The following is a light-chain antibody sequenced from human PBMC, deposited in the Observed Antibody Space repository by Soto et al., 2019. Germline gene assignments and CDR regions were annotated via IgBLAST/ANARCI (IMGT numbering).Light chain of an antibody. J-gene: IGKJ5*01. CDR3: QQHNSFSIT. Sequence: DIQMTQFPSSLSASVGDRVTITCRASQAIRNDLAWFQQKPGKAPKLLIYKASSLESGVPSRFSGSGSGTEFTLTINSLQADDFATYYCQQHNSFSITFGQGTRLEIK. V-gene: IGKV1-5*03. CDR2: KAS. CDR1: QAIRND.